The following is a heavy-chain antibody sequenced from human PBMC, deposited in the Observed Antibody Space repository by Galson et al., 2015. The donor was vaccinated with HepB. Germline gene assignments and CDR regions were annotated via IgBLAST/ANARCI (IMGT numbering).Heavy chain of an antibody. CDR3: ARGNNYYQIHDAFDV. CDR2: IAYDGSDK. D-gene: IGHD3-22*01. V-gene: IGHV3-30*04. Sequence: SLRLSCAASGFTFSIYAMHWVRQAPGKGLEWVALIAYDGSDKYYPDSVKGRSTIARDNSKNTLYLQMNSLRAEDTAVYYCARGNNYYQIHDAFDVWGQGTVVTVSS. CDR1: GFTFSIYA. J-gene: IGHJ3*01.